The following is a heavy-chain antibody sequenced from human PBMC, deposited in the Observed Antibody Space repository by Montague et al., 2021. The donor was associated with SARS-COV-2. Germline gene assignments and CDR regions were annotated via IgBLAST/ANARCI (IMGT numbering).Heavy chain of an antibody. CDR2: SCYRGST. J-gene: IGHJ4*02. D-gene: IGHD1-14*01. Sequence: SETLSLTCAVSVYSIIGEHWRGWEQHPPENQLQWVGDSCYRGSTYYNPSLEGRVTMSMDTSKNQFSLKLTSVTAVDTAVYYCVRKTSGYHPFDDWGQGTLVTVSS. CDR3: VRKTSGYHPFDD. CDR1: VYSIIGEHW. V-gene: IGHV4-28*01.